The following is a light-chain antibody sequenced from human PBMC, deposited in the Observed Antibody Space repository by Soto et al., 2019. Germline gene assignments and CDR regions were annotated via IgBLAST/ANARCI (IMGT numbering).Light chain of an antibody. V-gene: IGLV3-21*02. Sequence: SYELTQPPSVSVAPGQTARIPCGGNDIGSKSVHWYRQKPGQAPVLVVYDDRDRPSGIPERISGSNSGNTATLTISRVEAGDEADYFCQVWNSSSDPVVFGGGTKLTVL. J-gene: IGLJ2*01. CDR3: QVWNSSSDPVV. CDR1: DIGSKS. CDR2: DDR.